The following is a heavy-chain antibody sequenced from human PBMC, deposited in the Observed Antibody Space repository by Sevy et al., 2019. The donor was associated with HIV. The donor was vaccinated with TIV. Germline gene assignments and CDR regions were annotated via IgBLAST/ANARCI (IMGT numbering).Heavy chain of an antibody. J-gene: IGHJ5*02. CDR1: GFIFNSYV. Sequence: GGSLRLSCTAAGFIFNSYVISWVRQAPGKGVEWVSTISGSGGSTYYAGSGKGRLTVSRDKSKNTVYLQMDSLRDEDTAVYYCAKGSRSGYLSWGQGTLVTVSS. V-gene: IGHV3-23*01. D-gene: IGHD3-3*01. CDR3: AKGSRSGYLS. CDR2: ISGSGGST.